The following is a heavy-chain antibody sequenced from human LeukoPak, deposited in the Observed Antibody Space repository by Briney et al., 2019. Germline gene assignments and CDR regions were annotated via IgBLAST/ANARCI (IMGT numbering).Heavy chain of an antibody. CDR1: GYTFITYG. CDR2: VSPYNGDT. J-gene: IGHJ3*02. CDR3: ARQNLRDSDAFDI. D-gene: IGHD2/OR15-2a*01. Sequence: ASVKVSCKASGYTFITYGISWLRQAPGEGLEWMGWVSPYNGDTQYAQKFQGRVTMTTDTSTSTAYMELRSLRSDDTAVYYCARQNLRDSDAFDIWGQGTMVTVSS. V-gene: IGHV1-18*01.